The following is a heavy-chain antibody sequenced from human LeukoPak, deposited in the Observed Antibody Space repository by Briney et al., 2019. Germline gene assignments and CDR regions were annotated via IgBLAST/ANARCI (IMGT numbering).Heavy chain of an antibody. CDR1: GFTFTTDW. D-gene: IGHD2-21*02. CDR3: TAIRPDY. Sequence: GGSLRLSCAASGFTFTTDWMHRVRQAPGKGLVWVARIKSDVSSTDYAASVKGRFTISRDDANNILYLQMNSLRVEDTAVYYCTAIRPDYWGQGAVVTVSS. CDR2: IKSDVSST. V-gene: IGHV3-74*01. J-gene: IGHJ4*02.